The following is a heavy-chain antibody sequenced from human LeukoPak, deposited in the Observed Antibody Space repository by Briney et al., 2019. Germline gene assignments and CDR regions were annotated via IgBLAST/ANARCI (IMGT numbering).Heavy chain of an antibody. J-gene: IGHJ4*02. CDR3: AKLGDSSGYYYVHFDY. D-gene: IGHD3-22*01. CDR1: GFTFSSYA. Sequence: GGSLRLSCAASGFTFSSYAMSWVRQAPGKGPEWVSAISGSGGSTYYADSVKGRFTISRDNSKNTLYLQMNSLRAEDTAVYYCAKLGDSSGYYYVHFDYWGQGTLVTVSS. V-gene: IGHV3-23*01. CDR2: ISGSGGST.